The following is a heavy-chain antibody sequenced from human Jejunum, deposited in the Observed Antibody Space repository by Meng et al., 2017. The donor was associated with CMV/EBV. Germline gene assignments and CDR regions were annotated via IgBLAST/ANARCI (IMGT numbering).Heavy chain of an antibody. Sequence: VSRSSAAWSWVRQSPSRGLEWLGRTFYRSKWYTDYAVSVKSRITINADTSKNQFFLQMDSVTPEDTAVYFCARGPGYSYHDYLDYWGQGTLVTVSS. CDR1: VSRSSAA. CDR3: ARGPGYSYHDYLDY. CDR2: TFYRSKWYT. D-gene: IGHD5-18*01. J-gene: IGHJ4*02. V-gene: IGHV6-1*01.